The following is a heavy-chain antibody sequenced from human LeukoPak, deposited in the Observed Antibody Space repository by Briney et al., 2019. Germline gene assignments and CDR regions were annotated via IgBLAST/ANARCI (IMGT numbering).Heavy chain of an antibody. V-gene: IGHV4-34*01. D-gene: IGHD3-16*02. CDR3: AYWGSYRYLDY. J-gene: IGHJ4*02. CDR2: INHSGST. CDR1: GGSFSGYY. Sequence: SETLSLTCAVYGGSFSGYYWSWIRQPPGKGLEWIGEINHSGSTNYNPSLKSRVTISVDTSKNQFSLKPSSVTAADTAVYYCAYWGSYRYLDYWGQGTLVTVSS.